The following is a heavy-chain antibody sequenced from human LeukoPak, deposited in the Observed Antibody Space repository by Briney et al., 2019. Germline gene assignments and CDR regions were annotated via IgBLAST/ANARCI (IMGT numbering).Heavy chain of an antibody. CDR3: AIDPNWGIHY. D-gene: IGHD7-27*01. J-gene: IGHJ4*02. V-gene: IGHV3-23*01. CDR2: IGGSGGDI. Sequence: PGGSLRLSCAASGFTLSTYTMYWVRQPPGKGLEWVSIIGGSGGDIHYADSVKGRFTISRDNSKNTLYLQMNSLRVEDTAIYYCAIDPNWGIHYWGQGVLVTVSS. CDR1: GFTLSTYT.